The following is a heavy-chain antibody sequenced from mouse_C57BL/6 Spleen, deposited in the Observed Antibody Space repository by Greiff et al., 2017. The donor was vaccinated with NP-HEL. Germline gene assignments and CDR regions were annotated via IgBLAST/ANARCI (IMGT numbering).Heavy chain of an antibody. CDR2: ISNLAYSI. D-gene: IGHD1-1*01. J-gene: IGHJ4*01. Sequence: EVMLVESGGGLVQPGGSLKLSCAASGFTFSDYGMAWVRQAPRKGPEWVAFISNLAYSIYYADTVTGRFTISRENAKNTLYLEMSSLRSEDTAMYYCARRGVVATGYYAMDYWGQGTSVTVSS. V-gene: IGHV5-15*04. CDR1: GFTFSDYG. CDR3: ARRGVVATGYYAMDY.